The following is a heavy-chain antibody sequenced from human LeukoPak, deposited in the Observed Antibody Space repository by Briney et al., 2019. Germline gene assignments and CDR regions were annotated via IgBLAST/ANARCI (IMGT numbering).Heavy chain of an antibody. CDR2: IYTSGST. Sequence: SETLSLTCTVSGGSISSSSYYWSWIRQPAGKGLEWIGRIYTSGSTNYNPSLKSRVTMSVDTSKNQFSLKLSSVTAADTAVYYCARLYCSSTSCYYFDCWGQGTLVTVSS. CDR1: GGSISSSSYY. J-gene: IGHJ4*02. V-gene: IGHV4-61*02. CDR3: ARLYCSSTSCYYFDC. D-gene: IGHD2-2*01.